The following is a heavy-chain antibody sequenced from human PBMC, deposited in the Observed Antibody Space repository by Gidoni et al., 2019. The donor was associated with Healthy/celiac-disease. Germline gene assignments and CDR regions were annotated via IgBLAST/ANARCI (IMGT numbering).Heavy chain of an antibody. J-gene: IGHJ4*02. CDR3: AKGVVVVITMGYFDY. V-gene: IGHV3-23*01. CDR1: GFTFSSYA. Sequence: EVQLLESGGGLVQPGGSMRLSCAASGFTFSSYAMSWVRQAPGKGLEWVSAISGSGGSTYYADSVKGRFTISRDNSKNTLYLQMNSLRAEDTAVYYCAKGVVVVITMGYFDYWGQGTLVTVSS. CDR2: ISGSGGST. D-gene: IGHD3-22*01.